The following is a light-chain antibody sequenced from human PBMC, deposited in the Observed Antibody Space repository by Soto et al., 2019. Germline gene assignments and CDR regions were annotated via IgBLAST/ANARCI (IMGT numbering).Light chain of an antibody. V-gene: IGKV1-5*03. CDR3: QQYYLYWT. J-gene: IGKJ1*01. CDR2: KAS. Sequence: DIQMTQSPSTLSASVGDRVTITCRASQSISSWLAWYQQKPGKAPKLLIYKASDLESGVPSRFSGSGSGTEFTLTISSLQPDDSATYYCQQYYLYWTFGQGTKVEIK. CDR1: QSISSW.